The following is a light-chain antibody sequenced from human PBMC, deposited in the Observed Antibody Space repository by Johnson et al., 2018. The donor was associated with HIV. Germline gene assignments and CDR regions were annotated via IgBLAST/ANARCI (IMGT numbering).Light chain of an antibody. Sequence: QSVLTQPPSVSAAPGQKVTISCSGSSSNVGNNYVSWYQCLPGTAPKLLIYDNNKRPSGIPDRFSGSKSGTSATLGITGLQTGDEADYYCGTWDSSLSVYVFGTGTKVTVL. V-gene: IGLV1-51*01. CDR1: SSNVGNNY. CDR2: DNN. CDR3: GTWDSSLSVYV. J-gene: IGLJ1*01.